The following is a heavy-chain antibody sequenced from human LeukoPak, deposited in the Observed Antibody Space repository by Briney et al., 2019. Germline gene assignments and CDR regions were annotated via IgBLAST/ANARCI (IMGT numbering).Heavy chain of an antibody. CDR2: LYYSGST. Sequence: SETLSLTCTVSGGSISSSSHYWGWIRPPPGKGPEWIGCLYYSGSTYYNPSLKSRVTISVDTSKNQFSLKLSSVTATDTAVYYCARHDCTTTSCLYFYGMDVWGQGTTVTVSS. CDR1: GGSISSSSHY. J-gene: IGHJ6*02. V-gene: IGHV4-39*01. D-gene: IGHD2-2*01. CDR3: ARHDCTTTSCLYFYGMDV.